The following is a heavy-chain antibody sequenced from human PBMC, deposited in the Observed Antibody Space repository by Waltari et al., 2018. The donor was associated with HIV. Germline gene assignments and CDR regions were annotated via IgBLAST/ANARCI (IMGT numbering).Heavy chain of an antibody. J-gene: IGHJ5*02. D-gene: IGHD3-22*01. CDR2: ISAYNGNT. Sequence: QVQLVQSGAEGKKPGATVKFPRPASGDTLPSHGIRWVRRPPRQWLWWMGWISAYNGNTNYAQKVQGRVTMTTDTSTSTAYMELRSLRSDDTAVYYCARGNTYYYDSSGYPRGWFDPWGQGTLVTVSS. CDR1: GDTLPSHG. CDR3: ARGNTYYYDSSGYPRGWFDP. V-gene: IGHV1-18*01.